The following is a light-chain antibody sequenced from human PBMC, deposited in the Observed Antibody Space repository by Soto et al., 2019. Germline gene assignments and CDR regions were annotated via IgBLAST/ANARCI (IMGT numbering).Light chain of an antibody. CDR2: GAS. Sequence: EIVLIQSPGTPSSSPGERATLSCRASQSVSSSYLAWYQQKPGQAPRLLIYGASSRATGIPDRFSGSGSATDFTLTISGLEPEDFAVYYCQQYHTSPLTFGGGTKVDIK. V-gene: IGKV3-20*01. J-gene: IGKJ4*01. CDR3: QQYHTSPLT. CDR1: QSVSSSY.